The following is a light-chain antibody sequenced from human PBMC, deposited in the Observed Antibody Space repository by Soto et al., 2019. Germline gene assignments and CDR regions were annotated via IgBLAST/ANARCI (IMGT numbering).Light chain of an antibody. V-gene: IGLV1-47*01. CDR1: SSNIGRNY. Sequence: QPVLTQPPSVSGTPGQRVTISCSGSSSNIGRNYVYWYQQLPGTAPKLLIHTSDQRPSGVPDRFSGSKSGTSASLAISGLRSEDEADYYCAVWDDSLSVVFGGGTKLTVL. CDR3: AVWDDSLSVV. CDR2: TSD. J-gene: IGLJ3*02.